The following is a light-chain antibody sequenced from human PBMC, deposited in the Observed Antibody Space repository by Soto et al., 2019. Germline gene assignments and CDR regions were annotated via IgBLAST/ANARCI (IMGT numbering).Light chain of an antibody. CDR3: CSYAGSSSHVV. J-gene: IGLJ2*01. V-gene: IGLV2-23*01. CDR2: EGS. Sequence: QSVLTQPASVSGSPGQSITISCTGTSSDVGSYNLVSWYQLHPGKAPKLMIYEGSKRPSGVSNRFSGSKSGNTASLTISGLQAEDEADYYCCSYAGSSSHVVFGGGTKLTVL. CDR1: SSDVGSYNL.